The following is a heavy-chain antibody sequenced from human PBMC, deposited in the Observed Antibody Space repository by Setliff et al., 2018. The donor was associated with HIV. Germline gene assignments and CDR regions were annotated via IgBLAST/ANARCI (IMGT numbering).Heavy chain of an antibody. J-gene: IGHJ3*02. Sequence: SVKVSCKASGGTFSSYAISWVRQAPGQGLEWMGGIIPIFGTANYAQKFQGRVTITRDVSTRTAYVEVNSLTSEDTAVYYCAADGGRYGGHVGAFDIWGQGTMVTVSS. D-gene: IGHD3-16*01. CDR3: AADGGRYGGHVGAFDI. V-gene: IGHV1-69*05. CDR2: IIPIFGTA. CDR1: GGTFSSYA.